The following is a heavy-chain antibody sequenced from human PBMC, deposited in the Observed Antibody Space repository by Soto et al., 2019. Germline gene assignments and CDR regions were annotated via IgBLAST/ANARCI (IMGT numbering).Heavy chain of an antibody. CDR2: ISAYNGKR. D-gene: IGHD2-21*01. J-gene: IGHJ3*02. Sequence: QGQLLQSGDEVKKPGASVRVSCRASGYDFTSYGISWVRQAPGQGLEWVSWISAYNGKRDTAQKFQARVTMTLNTSTDTAHMELGDLTSADTAVYYCARGRIVASIHDAVEIWGQGTMVAVSS. CDR1: GYDFTSYG. CDR3: ARGRIVASIHDAVEI. V-gene: IGHV1-18*01.